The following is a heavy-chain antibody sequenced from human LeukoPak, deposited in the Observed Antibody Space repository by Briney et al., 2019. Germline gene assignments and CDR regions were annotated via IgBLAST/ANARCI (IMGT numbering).Heavy chain of an antibody. Sequence: KPGGSLRLSCAASGFTFSSYSMNWVRQAPGKGLEWVSSISSSSSYIYYADSVEGRFTISRDNAKNSLYLQMNSLRAEDTAVYYCAREKWELLELAFDIWGQGTMVTVSS. CDR3: AREKWELLELAFDI. CDR1: GFTFSSYS. CDR2: ISSSSSYI. V-gene: IGHV3-21*01. D-gene: IGHD1-26*01. J-gene: IGHJ3*02.